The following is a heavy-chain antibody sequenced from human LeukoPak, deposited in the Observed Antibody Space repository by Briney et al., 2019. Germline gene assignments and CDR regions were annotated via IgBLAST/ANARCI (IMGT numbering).Heavy chain of an antibody. CDR2: IYSGGST. V-gene: IGHV3-53*01. D-gene: IGHD2-2*01. J-gene: IGHJ6*04. CDR1: GFTVSSNY. CDR3: ARDRGEYEWDV. Sequence: GGSLRLSCAASGFTVSSNYVSWVRQAPGKGLEWVSVIYSGGSTYYADSVKGRFTISRDNSKNTLYLQMNSLRAEDTAVYYCARDRGEYEWDVWGKGTTVTVSP.